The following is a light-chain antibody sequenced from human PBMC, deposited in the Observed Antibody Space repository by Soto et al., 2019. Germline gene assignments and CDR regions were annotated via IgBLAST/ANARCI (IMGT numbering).Light chain of an antibody. Sequence: QPVLTQPPSVSGAPGQRVTISCSGSRSNIGAAYDVHWYQHLPRAAPKLLIYANTNRPSGVPDRFSGSKSDTSASLTIAGLQPEDEADYYCQSYDTSLSAVVFGGGTKVTVL. CDR1: RSNIGAAYD. CDR3: QSYDTSLSAVV. V-gene: IGLV1-40*01. CDR2: ANT. J-gene: IGLJ2*01.